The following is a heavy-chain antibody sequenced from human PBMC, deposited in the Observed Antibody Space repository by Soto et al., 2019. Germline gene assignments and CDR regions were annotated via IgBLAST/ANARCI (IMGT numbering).Heavy chain of an antibody. D-gene: IGHD1-26*01. CDR1: GGSISSYY. Sequence: QVQLQESGPGLVKPSETLSLTCTVSGGSISSYYWSWIRQPPGKGLEWIGYIYYSGSTNYNPSLKSRVTISVDTSKNQFSLTLSSVTAADTAVYYCARDSGGATMAFDYWGQGTTVTVSS. V-gene: IGHV4-59*01. CDR3: ARDSGGATMAFDY. J-gene: IGHJ4*03. CDR2: IYYSGST.